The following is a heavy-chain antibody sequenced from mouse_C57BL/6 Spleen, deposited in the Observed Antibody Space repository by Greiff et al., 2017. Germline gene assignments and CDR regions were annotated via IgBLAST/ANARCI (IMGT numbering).Heavy chain of an antibody. D-gene: IGHD2-3*01. CDR1: GYAFTNYL. CDR3: ARDDGLDY. J-gene: IGHJ2*01. Sequence: QVQLQQSGAELVRPGTSVKVSCKASGYAFTNYLIEWVKRRPGQGLEWIGVINPGSGGTNYNEKFKGKATLTADKSSSTAYMQLSSLTSEDSAVYFCARDDGLDYWGQGTTLTVSS. V-gene: IGHV1-54*01. CDR2: INPGSGGT.